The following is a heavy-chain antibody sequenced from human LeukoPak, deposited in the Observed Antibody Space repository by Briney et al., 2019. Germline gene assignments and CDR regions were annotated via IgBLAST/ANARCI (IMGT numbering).Heavy chain of an antibody. J-gene: IGHJ4*02. V-gene: IGHV4-61*01. CDR3: ARGLTGEAGY. Sequence: SETLSLTCTVSGGSVSSGSYYWSWIRQPPGKGLEWIGYIYYSGSTNYNPSLKSRVTISVDTSKNQFSLKLSSVTAADTAVYYCARGLTGEAGYWGQGTLVTVSS. CDR1: GGSVSSGSYY. CDR2: IYYSGST.